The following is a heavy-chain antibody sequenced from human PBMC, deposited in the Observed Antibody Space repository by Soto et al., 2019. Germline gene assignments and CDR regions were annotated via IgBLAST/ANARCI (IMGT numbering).Heavy chain of an antibody. Sequence: SETLSLTCTVSGSSISSYYWSWIRQPPGKGLEWIGYIYYSVSTNYNPSLKSRVTISVDTSKNQFSLKLSSVTAADTAVYYCARDNGYSYGYTLDHWGQGTLVTVS. D-gene: IGHD5-18*01. CDR3: ARDNGYSYGYTLDH. CDR2: IYYSVST. J-gene: IGHJ4*02. CDR1: GSSISSYY. V-gene: IGHV4-59*01.